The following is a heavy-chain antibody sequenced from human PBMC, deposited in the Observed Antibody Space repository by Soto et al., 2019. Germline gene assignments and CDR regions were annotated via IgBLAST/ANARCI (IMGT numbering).Heavy chain of an antibody. Sequence: PGGSLRLSCAASGFTFSSYAMSWVRQAPGKGLEWVSAISGSGGSTYYADSVKGRFTISRDNSKNTLYLQMNSLRAEDTAVYYCAKGDDFWSGYPHYYYYGMDVWGQGTTVTVSS. J-gene: IGHJ6*02. V-gene: IGHV3-23*01. CDR1: GFTFSSYA. CDR2: ISGSGGST. D-gene: IGHD3-3*01. CDR3: AKGDDFWSGYPHYYYYGMDV.